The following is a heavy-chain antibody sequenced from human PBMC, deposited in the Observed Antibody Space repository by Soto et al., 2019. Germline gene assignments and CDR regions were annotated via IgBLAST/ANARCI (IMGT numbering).Heavy chain of an antibody. J-gene: IGHJ3*02. CDR2: INHSGST. CDR1: GGSFSGYY. Sequence: QVQLQQWGAGLLKPSETLSLTCAVYGGSFSGYYWSWIRQPPGKGLEWIGEINHSGSTNYNPSLKSRVTISVDTSKNQFSLKLSSVTAADTAVYYCARGGVITMVRGVQDAFDIWGQGTMVTVSS. D-gene: IGHD3-10*01. CDR3: ARGGVITMVRGVQDAFDI. V-gene: IGHV4-34*01.